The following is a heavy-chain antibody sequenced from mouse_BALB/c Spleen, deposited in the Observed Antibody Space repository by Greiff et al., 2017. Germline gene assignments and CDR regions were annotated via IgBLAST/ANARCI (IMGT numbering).Heavy chain of an antibody. Sequence: EVKLVESGGDLVKPGGSLKLSCAASGFTFSSYGMSWVRQTPDKRLEWVATISSGGSYTYYPDSVKGRFTISRDNAKNTLYLQMSSLKSEDTAMYYCASDDGYYAMDYWGQGTSVTVSS. V-gene: IGHV5-6*01. CDR3: ASDDGYYAMDY. CDR2: ISSGGSYT. CDR1: GFTFSSYG. D-gene: IGHD2-3*01. J-gene: IGHJ4*01.